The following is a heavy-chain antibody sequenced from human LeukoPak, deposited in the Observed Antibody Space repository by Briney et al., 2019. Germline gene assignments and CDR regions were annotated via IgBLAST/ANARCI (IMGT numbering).Heavy chain of an antibody. CDR1: GGSFSGYY. CDR3: ASPLYSSSSGLGY. J-gene: IGHJ4*02. D-gene: IGHD6-6*01. Sequence: SETLSLTCAVYGGSFSGYYWSWIRQPPGKGLEWIGYIYHTGSTYYNPSLKSRVTISVDRSKNQFSLKLSSVTAADTAVYYCASPLYSSSSGLGYWGQGTLVTVSS. V-gene: IGHV4-34*01. CDR2: IYHTGST.